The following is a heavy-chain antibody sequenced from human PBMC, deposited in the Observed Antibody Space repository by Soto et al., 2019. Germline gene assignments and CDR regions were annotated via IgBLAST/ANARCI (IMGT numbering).Heavy chain of an antibody. CDR3: ATNQADNFWSGLYYFDF. D-gene: IGHD3-3*01. CDR1: GFTFSDYE. J-gene: IGHJ4*02. Sequence: RLSCAASGFTFSDYEMTWVRQAPGKGLEWVSSISASSGYMYYADSVKGRFTISRDNAKNSLYLQMNSLRAEDTAVYYCATNQADNFWSGLYYFDFWGRGTLVTVSS. CDR2: ISASSGYM. V-gene: IGHV3-21*01.